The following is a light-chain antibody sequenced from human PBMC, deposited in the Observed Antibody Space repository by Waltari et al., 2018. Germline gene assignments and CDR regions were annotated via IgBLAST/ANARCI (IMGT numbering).Light chain of an antibody. CDR1: ALSKKY. V-gene: IGLV3-10*01. CDR3: YSTEDAGHHRV. Sequence: SYDLTQTPSVSVSPGQTARITCSGDALSKKYAYWFQKSGQAPILVIYQDTKRASGIPERFSGSSAGTMATLTISGARVGEEADYYGYSTEDAGHHRVFGGGTKVTVL. J-gene: IGLJ2*01. CDR2: QDT.